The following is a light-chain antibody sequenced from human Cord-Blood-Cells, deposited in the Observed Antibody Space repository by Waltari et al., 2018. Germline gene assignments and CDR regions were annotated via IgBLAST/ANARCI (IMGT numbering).Light chain of an antibody. CDR1: SSDVGGYNY. J-gene: IGLJ3*02. CDR3: SSYTSSSTWV. V-gene: IGLV2-14*03. Sequence: QSALTQPASVSGSPGQSITISCTGTSSDVGGYNYVSWYQQNPGKDPKLMIYDVSNSPSGVSKRFSDSKSGNTASRTISGLQAEDEADYYCSSYTSSSTWVFGGGTKLTVL. CDR2: DVS.